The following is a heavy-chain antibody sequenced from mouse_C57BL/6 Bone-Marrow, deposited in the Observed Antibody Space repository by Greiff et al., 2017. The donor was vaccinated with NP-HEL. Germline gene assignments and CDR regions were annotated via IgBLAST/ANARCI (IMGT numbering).Heavy chain of an antibody. CDR1: GYTFTSYW. J-gene: IGHJ2*01. CDR2: IDPSDSYT. Sequence: QVQLQQPGAELVMPGASVKLSCKASGYTFTSYWMHWVKQRPGQGLEWIGEIDPSDSYTNYNQKFKGKSTLTVDKSSSTAYMQLSSLTSEDSAVYYCSRWGDFDYWGQGTPLPVSS. CDR3: SRWGDFDY. V-gene: IGHV1-69*01.